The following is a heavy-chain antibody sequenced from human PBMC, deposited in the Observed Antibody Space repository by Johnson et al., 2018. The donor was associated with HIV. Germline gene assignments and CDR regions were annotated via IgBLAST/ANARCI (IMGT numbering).Heavy chain of an antibody. CDR2: INWNGDTT. Sequence: VQLVESGGGVVRPGGSLRLSCTTSEFIFDDYGMSWVRQAPGKGLEWVSGINWNGDTTAYADSVKGRFTISRDNAKNSLYLQMNSLRAEDTALYYCAKDKLGSSSFAFDIWGQGTMVTVSS. CDR1: EFIFDDYG. D-gene: IGHD6-13*01. J-gene: IGHJ3*02. V-gene: IGHV3-20*04. CDR3: AKDKLGSSSFAFDI.